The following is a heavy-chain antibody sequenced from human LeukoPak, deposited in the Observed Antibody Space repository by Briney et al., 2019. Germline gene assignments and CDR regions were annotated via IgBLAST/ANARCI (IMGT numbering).Heavy chain of an antibody. CDR2: MNPNSGDT. CDR3: ARARNAITIFGVVTVRGGMDV. CDR1: GGTFSSYA. J-gene: IGHJ6*02. V-gene: IGHV1-8*02. D-gene: IGHD3-3*01. Sequence: ASVKVSCKASGGTFSSYAISWVRQAPGQGLEWLGRMNPNSGDTGYAQKFQGRVTMTRNTSISTAYMELSSLRSEDTAVYYCARARNAITIFGVVTVRGGMDVWGQGTTVTVSS.